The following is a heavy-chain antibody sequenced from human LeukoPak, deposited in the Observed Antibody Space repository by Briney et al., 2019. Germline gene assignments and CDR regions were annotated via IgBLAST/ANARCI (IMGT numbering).Heavy chain of an antibody. Sequence: ASVTVSCTASGYTFTGDYIHWVRQAPGQGLEWMGWINHNSGGTNYAPKFKGRVTMTRDTSISTTYMELNTLRSDDTAMYYCARGGPKPIMGAADCWGQGTLVTVSS. CDR2: INHNSGGT. CDR3: ARGGPKPIMGAADC. D-gene: IGHD1-26*01. CDR1: GYTFTGDY. V-gene: IGHV1-2*02. J-gene: IGHJ4*02.